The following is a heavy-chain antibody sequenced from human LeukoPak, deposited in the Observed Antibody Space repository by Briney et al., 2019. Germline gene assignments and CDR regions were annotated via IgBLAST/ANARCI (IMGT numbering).Heavy chain of an antibody. CDR2: VYYSGST. Sequence: SETLSLTCTVSGGSISSYYWSWIRQPPGKGLERIGHVYYSGSTNYNPSLKSRVTISVDTSKNQFSLKLTSVTAADTAVYYCARAGSSSTSWILDYWGQGTLATVSS. V-gene: IGHV4-59*01. D-gene: IGHD2-2*01. CDR3: ARAGSSSTSWILDY. J-gene: IGHJ4*02. CDR1: GGSISSYY.